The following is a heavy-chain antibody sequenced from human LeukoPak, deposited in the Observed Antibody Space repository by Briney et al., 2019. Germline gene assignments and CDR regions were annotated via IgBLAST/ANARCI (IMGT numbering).Heavy chain of an antibody. CDR1: GYTFTGYY. V-gene: IGHV1-2*02. Sequence: ASVKVSCKASGYTFTGYYMHWVRQAPGQGLEWMGWINPNSGGTNYAQKFQGRVTMTRDTSISTAYMELSRLRSDDTAVYYCAREVVHDFWSGYSDDYWGQGTLVTVSS. J-gene: IGHJ4*02. CDR3: AREVVHDFWSGYSDDY. CDR2: INPNSGGT. D-gene: IGHD3-3*01.